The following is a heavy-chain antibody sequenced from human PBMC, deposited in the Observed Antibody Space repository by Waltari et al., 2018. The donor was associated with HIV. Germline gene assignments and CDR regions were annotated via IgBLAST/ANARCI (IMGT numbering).Heavy chain of an antibody. V-gene: IGHV3-48*01. CDR1: GFHFSSFS. CDR2: ISGSSSTI. D-gene: IGHD5-12*01. Sequence: EVQLVESGGGLVQPGGSLRLSCATSGFHFSSFSMHWVRQAPGKGLEFISYISGSSSTIYYADSVKGRFTISRDNARNSLYLQMNSLRAEDTAVYYCARDGWLRSAYGMDVWGQWTTVTVS. CDR3: ARDGWLRSAYGMDV. J-gene: IGHJ6*02.